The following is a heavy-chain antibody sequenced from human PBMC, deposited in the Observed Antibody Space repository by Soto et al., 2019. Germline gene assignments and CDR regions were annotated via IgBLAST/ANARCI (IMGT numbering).Heavy chain of an antibody. V-gene: IGHV3-33*06. Sequence: QVQLVESGGGVVQPGRSLRLSCVASGFSFTTYGLHWVRQAPGKGLEWVAVIWYDGSNQYYADSVKGRFTISRDNSKNILYREMNSMRVEDTAVYYCVKDHCGGDCYSEPYFDYWGQGTLVTVSS. D-gene: IGHD2-21*02. CDR1: GFSFTTYG. CDR3: VKDHCGGDCYSEPYFDY. J-gene: IGHJ4*02. CDR2: IWYDGSNQ.